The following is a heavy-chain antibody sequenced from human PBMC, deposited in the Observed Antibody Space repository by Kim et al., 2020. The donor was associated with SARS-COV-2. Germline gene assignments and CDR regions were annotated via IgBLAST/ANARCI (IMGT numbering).Heavy chain of an antibody. J-gene: IGHJ6*02. CDR2: TRNKANSYTT. Sequence: GGSLRLSCAASGFTFSDHYMDWVRQAPGKGLEWVGRTRNKANSYTTEYAASVKGRFTISRDDSKNSLYLQMNSLKTEDTAVYYCASLSVRGVYGMDVWGQGTTVTVSS. D-gene: IGHD3-10*02. CDR3: ASLSVRGVYGMDV. CDR1: GFTFSDHY. V-gene: IGHV3-72*01.